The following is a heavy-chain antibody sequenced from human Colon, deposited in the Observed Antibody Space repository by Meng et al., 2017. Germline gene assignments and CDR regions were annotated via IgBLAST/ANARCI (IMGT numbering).Heavy chain of an antibody. J-gene: IGHJ4*02. Sequence: ASVKVSCKASGDNFSGYYLNWVRQVPGHGLEWMGRINPHSGRTNYVQRFQDRVTMTMDIDTSTTTFYLDLSGLTSDDTAVYYCAGHKTGFDIDSSPYWGLGTLVTVSS. CDR3: AGHKTGFDIDSSPY. V-gene: IGHV1-2*06. CDR2: INPHSGRT. CDR1: GDNFSGYY. D-gene: IGHD3-9*01.